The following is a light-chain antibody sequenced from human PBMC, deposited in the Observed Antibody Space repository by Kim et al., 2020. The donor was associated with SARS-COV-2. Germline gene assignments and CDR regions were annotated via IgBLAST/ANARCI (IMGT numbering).Light chain of an antibody. CDR1: QSVSSTY. V-gene: IGKV3-20*01. CDR3: QQYGSSPQT. J-gene: IGKJ1*01. Sequence: EIVLTQSPGNLSLSPGERATLPCRASQSVSSTYLAWYQQKPGQAPRLLIYGASSRATGIPDRFSGSGSGTDFTLTISRLEPEDFAVYYCQQYGSSPQTFGQGTKVDIK. CDR2: GAS.